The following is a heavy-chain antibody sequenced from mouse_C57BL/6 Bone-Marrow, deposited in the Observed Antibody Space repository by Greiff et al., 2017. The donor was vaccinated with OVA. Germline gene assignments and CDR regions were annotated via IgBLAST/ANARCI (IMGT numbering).Heavy chain of an antibody. CDR3: VRHPYYSKEASMDY. V-gene: IGHV10-1*01. Sequence: GGGLVQPKGSLKLSCAASGFSFNTYAMNWVRQAPGKGLEWVARIRSKSNNYATYYADSVKDRFTIYRDDSESMLYLQMNNLKTEDTAMYYCVRHPYYSKEASMDYWGQGTSVTVSS. D-gene: IGHD2-5*01. J-gene: IGHJ4*01. CDR1: GFSFNTYA. CDR2: IRSKSNNYAT.